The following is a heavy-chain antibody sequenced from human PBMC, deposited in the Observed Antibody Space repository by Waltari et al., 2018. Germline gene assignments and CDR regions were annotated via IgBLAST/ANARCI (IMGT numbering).Heavy chain of an antibody. CDR3: ATPYSSSWQFDY. V-gene: IGHV4-38-2*01. Sequence: QVQLHVSGPGLVKPSETLSLTCPVSGSSISSGYYWCWIRQPPGKGLAWIGSIYHSGSTYYNPSLTSRVTISVDTSKNQFSLKLSSVTAADTAVYYCATPYSSSWQFDYWGQGTLVTVSS. CDR2: IYHSGST. CDR1: GSSISSGYY. D-gene: IGHD6-13*01. J-gene: IGHJ4*02.